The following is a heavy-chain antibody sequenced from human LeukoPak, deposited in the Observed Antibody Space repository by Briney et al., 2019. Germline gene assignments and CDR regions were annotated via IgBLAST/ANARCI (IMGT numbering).Heavy chain of an antibody. Sequence: SETLSRTCTVSGGSISSSSYYWGWIRQPPGKGLEWIGSICYSGSTYYNPSLKSRVTISVDTSKNQFSLKLSSVTAADTAVYYCARHQSEATTVTPALNYWGQGTLVTVSS. CDR3: ARHQSEATTVTPALNY. D-gene: IGHD4-17*01. J-gene: IGHJ4*02. CDR1: GGSISSSSYY. CDR2: ICYSGST. V-gene: IGHV4-39*01.